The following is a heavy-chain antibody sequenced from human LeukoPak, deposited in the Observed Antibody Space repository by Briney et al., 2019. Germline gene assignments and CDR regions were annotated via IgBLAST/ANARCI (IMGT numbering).Heavy chain of an antibody. CDR2: IYHSGST. V-gene: IGHV4-38-2*02. CDR1: GYSISSGYY. Sequence: SETLSLTCTVSGYSISSGYYWGWIRQPPGKGLEWIGSIYHSGSTYYNPSLKSRVTISVDTSKNQFSLKLSAVTAADTAVYYCASVRRGFGESSKYYSYYYMDVWGNGTTVTISS. D-gene: IGHD3-10*01. J-gene: IGHJ6*03. CDR3: ASVRRGFGESSKYYSYYYMDV.